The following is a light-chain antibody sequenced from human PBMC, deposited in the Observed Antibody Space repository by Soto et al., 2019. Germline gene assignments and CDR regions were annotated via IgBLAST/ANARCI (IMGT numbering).Light chain of an antibody. J-gene: IGKJ5*01. CDR2: TAP. CDR3: HHCSTCPIP. CDR1: QAIGAW. V-gene: IGKV1-12*01. Sequence: IQMTQSLYSMSASVGDRVTITCRASQAIGAWSACDQQRTLDAPTRLIYTAPSLQLGVSSRFTGSGSGTHSTLTPSGLQPEDIATYNCHHCSTCPIPFGQGTRLEIK.